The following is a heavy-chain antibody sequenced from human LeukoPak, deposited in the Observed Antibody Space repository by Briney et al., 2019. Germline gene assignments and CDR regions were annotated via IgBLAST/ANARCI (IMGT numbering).Heavy chain of an antibody. J-gene: IGHJ5*02. Sequence: SETLSLTCSVSGGSIRSYYWSWIRQPPGKGLEWIGYMYYSGSTYYNPSLKSRVTISVDTSKNQFSLKLSSVTAADTAVYYCARDRRRIAVDWFDPWGQGTLVTVSS. CDR2: MYYSGST. CDR3: ARDRRRIAVDWFDP. V-gene: IGHV4-59*12. D-gene: IGHD6-19*01. CDR1: GGSIRSYY.